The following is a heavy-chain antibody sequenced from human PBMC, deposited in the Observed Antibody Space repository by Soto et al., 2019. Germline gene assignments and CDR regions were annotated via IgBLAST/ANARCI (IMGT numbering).Heavy chain of an antibody. J-gene: IGHJ3*02. Sequence: KPGGSLRLSCAASGFTFSSYSMNWVRQAPGKGLEWVSSISSSSSYIYYADSVKGRFTISRDNAKNSLYLQMNSLRAEDTAVYYCARLYCRGGSCYSGDAFDIWGQGTMVTVSS. V-gene: IGHV3-21*01. CDR3: ARLYCRGGSCYSGDAFDI. CDR2: ISSSSSYI. D-gene: IGHD2-15*01. CDR1: GFTFSSYS.